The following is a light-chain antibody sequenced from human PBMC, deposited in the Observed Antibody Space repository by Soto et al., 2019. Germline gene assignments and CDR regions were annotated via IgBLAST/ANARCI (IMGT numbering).Light chain of an antibody. CDR3: QQYNNWPPIT. CDR1: QSVRNN. J-gene: IGKJ5*01. V-gene: IGKV3-15*01. Sequence: EIMMTQSPATLSVSPGERATLSCRASQSVRNNLAWYQQKPGQAPRLLIYYASTRATGIPDRFSGSGSGTEFTLTISSLQSEDFALYYCQQYNNWPPITFGRGTRLEIK. CDR2: YAS.